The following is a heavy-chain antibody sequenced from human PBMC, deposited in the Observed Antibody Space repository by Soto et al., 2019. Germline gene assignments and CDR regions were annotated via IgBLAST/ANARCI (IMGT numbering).Heavy chain of an antibody. CDR2: TRNKANSYTT. V-gene: IGHV3-72*01. CDR3: ARDAGFN. CDR1: GFTFSDHY. J-gene: IGHJ4*02. Sequence: EVQLVESGGGLVQPGGSLRLSCAASGFTFSDHYMDWVRQAPGKGLEWVGRTRNKANSYTTEYAASVKGRFTISRDDSKYSLYLQMNSLKTEDTAVYYCARDAGFNWGQGTLVTVSS.